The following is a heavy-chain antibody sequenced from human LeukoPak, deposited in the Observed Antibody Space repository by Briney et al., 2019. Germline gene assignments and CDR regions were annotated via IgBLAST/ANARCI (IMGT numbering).Heavy chain of an antibody. CDR2: IYHSGNT. CDR1: GGSISSSSYY. V-gene: IGHV4-39*07. J-gene: IGHJ3*01. Sequence: SETLSLTCTVSGGSISSSSYYWGWIRQPPGKGLEWIGSIYHSGNTDYNPSLKSRVTISRDTSKNQFSLNLSSVTAADTAVYYCARGFRGSFYVWDAFWGQGTMVTVSS. D-gene: IGHD3-16*01. CDR3: ARGFRGSFYVWDAF.